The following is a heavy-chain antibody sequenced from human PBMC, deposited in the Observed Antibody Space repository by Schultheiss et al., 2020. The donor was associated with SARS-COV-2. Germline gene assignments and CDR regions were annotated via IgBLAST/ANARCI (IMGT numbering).Heavy chain of an antibody. Sequence: GGSLRLSCAASGFTFSSYWMSWVRQAPGKGLEWVSAISGSGGSTYYADSVKGRFTISRDNSKNTLYLQMNSLRAEDTAVYYCASRPTGIAVAGTDYWGQGTLVTVSS. CDR1: GFTFSSYW. D-gene: IGHD6-19*01. CDR3: ASRPTGIAVAGTDY. CDR2: ISGSGGST. J-gene: IGHJ4*02. V-gene: IGHV3-23*01.